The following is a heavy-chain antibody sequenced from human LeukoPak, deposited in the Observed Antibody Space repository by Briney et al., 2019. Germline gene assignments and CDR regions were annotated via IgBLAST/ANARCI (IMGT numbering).Heavy chain of an antibody. CDR3: ARAYDSSGPGPPLDY. J-gene: IGHJ4*02. Sequence: SETLSLTCTVSGGSISSGDYYWSWIRQPPGKGLEWIGYIYYSGSTYYNPSLKSRVTISVDTSKNQFSLKLSSVTAADTAVYYCARAYDSSGPGPPLDYWGQGTLVTVSS. CDR1: GGSISSGDYY. CDR2: IYYSGST. D-gene: IGHD3-22*01. V-gene: IGHV4-30-4*01.